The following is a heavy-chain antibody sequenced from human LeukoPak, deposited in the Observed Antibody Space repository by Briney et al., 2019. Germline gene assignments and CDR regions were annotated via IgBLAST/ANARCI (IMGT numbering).Heavy chain of an antibody. V-gene: IGHV4-61*02. Sequence: TLSLTCTVSGGSISSGSYPWSWIRQPAGKGLEWIGRIYSSGSTNYNPSLKSRVTISVDTSKKQFSLKLSSVTAADTAVYYCARHSSSWYVSYWGQGTLVTVSS. CDR3: ARHSSSWYVSY. D-gene: IGHD6-13*01. J-gene: IGHJ4*02. CDR1: GGSISSGSYP. CDR2: IYSSGST.